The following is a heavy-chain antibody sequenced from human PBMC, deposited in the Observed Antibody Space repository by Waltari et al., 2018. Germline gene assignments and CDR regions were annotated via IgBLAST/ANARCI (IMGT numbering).Heavy chain of an antibody. Sequence: EVQLLESGGGLVQPGGSLRLSCEASGFTFSSYAMSWVRQAPGTGLEWVSAISGSGGSTYYADSVKGRFTISRDNSKNTLYLQMNSLRAEDTAVYYCAKAPVVVPAADGYGMDVWGQGTTVTVSS. CDR1: GFTFSSYA. V-gene: IGHV3-23*01. CDR2: ISGSGGST. D-gene: IGHD2-2*01. CDR3: AKAPVVVPAADGYGMDV. J-gene: IGHJ6*02.